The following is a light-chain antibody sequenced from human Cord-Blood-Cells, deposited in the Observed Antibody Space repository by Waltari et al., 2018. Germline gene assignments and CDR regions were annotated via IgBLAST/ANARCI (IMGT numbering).Light chain of an antibody. CDR2: GAS. V-gene: IGKV3-15*01. Sequence: EIVMTQSPATLSVSPGERATLSCRASQSVSSNLAWDQQKPGQAPRLRIYGASTRATGIPARFSGSVSGTEFTLTISSLQSEDFAVYYCQQYNNWWTFGQGTKVEIK. J-gene: IGKJ1*01. CDR1: QSVSSN. CDR3: QQYNNWWT.